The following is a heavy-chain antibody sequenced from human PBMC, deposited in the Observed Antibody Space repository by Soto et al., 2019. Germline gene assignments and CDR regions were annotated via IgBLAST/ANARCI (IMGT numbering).Heavy chain of an antibody. CDR3: ARDGGDSGGWYEVIDY. CDR2: ISYDGSNK. J-gene: IGHJ4*02. Sequence: QVQLVESGGGVVQPGRSLRLSCAASGFTFSSYAMHWVRQAPGKGLEWVAVISYDGSNKYYADSVKGRFTISRDNTKNTLYLQMNSLRAEDTAVYYCARDGGDSGGWYEVIDYWGRGTLVTVCS. V-gene: IGHV3-30-3*01. D-gene: IGHD6-13*01. CDR1: GFTFSSYA.